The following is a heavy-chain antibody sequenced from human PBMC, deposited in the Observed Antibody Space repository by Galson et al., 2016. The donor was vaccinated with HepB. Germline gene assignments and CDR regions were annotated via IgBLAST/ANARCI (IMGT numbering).Heavy chain of an antibody. J-gene: IGHJ4*02. CDR3: ASGTTMTPDYFDY. Sequence: SLRLSCAVSGFTFSDFYMSWLRQAPGKGLEWVALVWYDEINKFYRDSVKGRFTISRDNSKNTLYLQMNNLRAEDTAVYYCASGTTMTPDYFDYWGQGTLVTVSS. V-gene: IGHV3-33*01. CDR2: VWYDEINK. CDR1: GFTFSDFY. D-gene: IGHD4-17*01.